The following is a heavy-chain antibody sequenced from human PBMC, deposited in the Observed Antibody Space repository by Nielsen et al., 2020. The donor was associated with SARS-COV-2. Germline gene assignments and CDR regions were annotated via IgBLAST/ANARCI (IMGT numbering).Heavy chain of an antibody. CDR3: ARGMYGMGSYVFDY. CDR2: IASSDKTT. V-gene: IGHV3-48*02. D-gene: IGHD3-10*01. J-gene: IGHJ4*02. Sequence: GESLKISCAGSGYTFRNYDMSWVRQAPGKGLEWVSYIASSDKTTYYADSVKGRFTVSRDNAKNSLYLQMSSLRDEDTAVYYCARGMYGMGSYVFDYWGQGTLVTVSS. CDR1: GYTFRNYD.